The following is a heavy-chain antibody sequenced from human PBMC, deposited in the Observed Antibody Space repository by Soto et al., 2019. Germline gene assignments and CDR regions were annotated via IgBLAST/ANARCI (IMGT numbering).Heavy chain of an antibody. Sequence: GASVKVSCKASGYTFTSYGISWVRQAPGQGLEWMGWISAYNGNTNYAQKLQGRVTMTTDTSTSTAYMELGSLRSDDTAVYYCARDLRFLEWYHPNAADYWGQGTLVTVSS. J-gene: IGHJ4*02. D-gene: IGHD3-3*01. CDR2: ISAYNGNT. CDR3: ARDLRFLEWYHPNAADY. CDR1: GYTFTSYG. V-gene: IGHV1-18*01.